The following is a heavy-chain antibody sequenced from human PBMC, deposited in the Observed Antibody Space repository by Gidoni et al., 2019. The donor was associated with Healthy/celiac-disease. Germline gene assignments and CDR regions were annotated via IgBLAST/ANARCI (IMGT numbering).Heavy chain of an antibody. CDR2: ISSNGGST. V-gene: IGHV3-64*01. Sequence: EVQLVESGGGLVQPGGSLRLSCAASGFTFSSYAMHWVRQAPGKGLEYVSAISSNGGSTYYANSVKGRFTISRDNSKNTLYLQMGSLRAEDMAVYYCARESITMGPYFDYWGQGTLVTVSS. CDR3: ARESITMGPYFDY. J-gene: IGHJ4*02. CDR1: GFTFSSYA. D-gene: IGHD3-10*01.